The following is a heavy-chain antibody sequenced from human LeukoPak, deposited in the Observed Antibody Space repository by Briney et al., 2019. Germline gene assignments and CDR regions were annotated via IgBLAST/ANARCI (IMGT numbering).Heavy chain of an antibody. V-gene: IGHV4-39*01. D-gene: IGHD3-22*01. CDR3: ARPGYYDSFLVY. CDR1: GGSISSSSYY. J-gene: IGHJ4*02. CDR2: IYYSGST. Sequence: SETLSLTCTLSGGSISSSSYYWAWIRQPPGKGLEWFGSIYYSGSTYYNSSLKSRVTISVDTSKNQFSLKLSSVTAANAAVYYCARPGYYDSFLVYWGQGTLVTVSS.